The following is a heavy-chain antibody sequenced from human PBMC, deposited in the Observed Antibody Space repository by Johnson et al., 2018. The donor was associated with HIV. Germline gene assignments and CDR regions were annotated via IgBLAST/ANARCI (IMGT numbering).Heavy chain of an antibody. Sequence: VPLVVAGGALVQPGRSLRLSCPASGFLSTNLDIDSLCKAPGTWLEWVAHISYDGNTKYYGNAVKGRFTISRDNSKKTLDLQMNNLRTEDSGVYYCAKSYCPGCDGFDILGQGTMVTVSS. V-gene: IGHV3-30*18. CDR1: GFLSTNLD. J-gene: IGHJ3*02. CDR2: ISYDGNTK. CDR3: AKSYCPGCDGFDI. D-gene: IGHD2-21*01.